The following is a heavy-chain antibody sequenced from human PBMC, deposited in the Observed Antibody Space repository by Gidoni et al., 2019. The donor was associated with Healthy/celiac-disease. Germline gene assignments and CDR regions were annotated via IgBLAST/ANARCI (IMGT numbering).Heavy chain of an antibody. CDR1: GSSFTSYW. J-gene: IGHJ4*02. Sequence: EVQLVQSGAEVNKPGESLRISCQVSGSSFTSYWISWVRQMPGNGLEWMGRIDPSDSYTNYSPSFQGHVTISADKSISTAYLQWSSLKASDTAMYYCAIHGEPTNNFDYWGQGTLVTVSS. CDR3: AIHGEPTNNFDY. CDR2: IDPSDSYT. D-gene: IGHD3-10*01. V-gene: IGHV5-10-1*03.